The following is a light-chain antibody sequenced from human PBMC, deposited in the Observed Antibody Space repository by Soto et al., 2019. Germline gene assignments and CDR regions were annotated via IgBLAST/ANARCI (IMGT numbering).Light chain of an antibody. CDR1: QSISSW. J-gene: IGKJ2*01. CDR3: QQYNDSCPYT. CDR2: KAS. V-gene: IGKV1-5*03. Sequence: DIQMTQSPSTLSASVGDRVTITCRASQSISSWLAWYQQKPGTAPKLLIYKASTLESGVPSRFSGSRSGTEFTLNDSSLRPDDFATYYCQQYNDSCPYTFGQWTKLEIK.